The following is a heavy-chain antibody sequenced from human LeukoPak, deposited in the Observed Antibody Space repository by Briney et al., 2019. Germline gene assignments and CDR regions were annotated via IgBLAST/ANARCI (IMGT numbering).Heavy chain of an antibody. D-gene: IGHD6-13*01. Sequence: PGGSLRLSCAASGFTFSSYAMSWVRQAPGKGLEWVSAISGSGGSTYYADSVKGRFTISRDNSKNTMYLQMNSLRAEDTAVYYCAKGGSSWSRFDSWGQGTLVTVSS. CDR1: GFTFSSYA. J-gene: IGHJ4*02. CDR2: ISGSGGST. V-gene: IGHV3-23*01. CDR3: AKGGSSWSRFDS.